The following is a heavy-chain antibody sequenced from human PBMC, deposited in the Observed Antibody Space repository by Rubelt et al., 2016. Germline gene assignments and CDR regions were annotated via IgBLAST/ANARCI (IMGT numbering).Heavy chain of an antibody. CDR2: IKQDGSEK. CDR3: AREAEGSYYFDY. D-gene: IGHD3-10*01. V-gene: IGHV3-7*01. Sequence: APGKGLEWVANIKQDGSEKYYVDSVKGRFTISRDNAKNSLYLQMNSLRAEDTAVYYCAREAEGSYYFDYWGQGTLVTVSS. J-gene: IGHJ4*02.